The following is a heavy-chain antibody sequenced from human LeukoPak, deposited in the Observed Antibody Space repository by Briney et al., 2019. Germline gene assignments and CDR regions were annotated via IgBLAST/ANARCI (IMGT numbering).Heavy chain of an antibody. CDR2: ISAYNGNT. V-gene: IGHV1-18*01. CDR3: ARGMGCSSTSCYPWFDP. CDR1: GYTFTSYG. Sequence: ASVKVSCKASGYTFTSYGISWVRQAPGQGLEWMGWISAYNGNTNYAQKLQGRVTMTTDTSTSTAYMELRSLRSDDTAVYYCARGMGCSSTSCYPWFDPWGQGTLVTVSS. D-gene: IGHD2-2*01. J-gene: IGHJ5*02.